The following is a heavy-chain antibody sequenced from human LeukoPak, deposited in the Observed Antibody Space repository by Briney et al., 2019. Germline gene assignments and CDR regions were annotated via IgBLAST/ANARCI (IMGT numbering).Heavy chain of an antibody. D-gene: IGHD2-15*01. CDR3: ATPLAMVEAFDI. V-gene: IGHV4-4*02. Sequence: SGTLSLTCAVSGDSISNNWWSWVRQSPGKGLEWIGEIFHRGIPNYNPSLKSRVTISVDTSKNQFSLKLSSVTAADTAVYYCATPLAMVEAFDIWGQGTMVTVSS. CDR2: IFHRGIP. J-gene: IGHJ3*02. CDR1: GDSISNNW.